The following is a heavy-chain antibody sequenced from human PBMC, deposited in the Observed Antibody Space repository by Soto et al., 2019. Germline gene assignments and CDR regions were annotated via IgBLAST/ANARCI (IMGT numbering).Heavy chain of an antibody. CDR3: AIGGIGGTVFRVFCGY. Sequence: QKYLVESGGGVVQPGGSLRLSCVASGSIFSGYGMHWVRQAPGKGLEWVDVIWYDGSNKYYADSVKGRFTTSRDNSKNILYLQMYSRRAADSAVYYWAIGGIGGTVFRVFCGYWGQRNMVNVSA. D-gene: IGHD1-7*01. CDR1: GSIFSGYG. V-gene: IGHV3-33*01. CDR2: IWYDGSNK. J-gene: IGHJ4*02.